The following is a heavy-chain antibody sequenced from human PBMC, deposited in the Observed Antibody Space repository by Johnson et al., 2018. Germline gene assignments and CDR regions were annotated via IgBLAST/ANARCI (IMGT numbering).Heavy chain of an antibody. V-gene: IGHV4-34*01. CDR1: GGSFSGYY. D-gene: IGHD2-21*02. Sequence: QVQLQQWGAGLLKXSETLSLTCAVYGGSFSGYYWSWSRQTPGKGLEWIGEINHSGSTNYSTSLKSRVTISVEMSKNPLYLQMNSLRAEGTAVYYCARPPRHYCGGDCYSLGYYHAMDVWGQGTTVTVSS. CDR2: INHSGST. J-gene: IGHJ6*02. CDR3: ARPPRHYCGGDCYSLGYYHAMDV.